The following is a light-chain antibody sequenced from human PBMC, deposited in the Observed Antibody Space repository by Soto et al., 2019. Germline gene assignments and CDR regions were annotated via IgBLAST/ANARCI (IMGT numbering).Light chain of an antibody. V-gene: IGKV1-5*03. CDR2: EAS. CDR1: QSISGW. J-gene: IGKJ1*01. CDR3: QQYTNYPWT. Sequence: IPMTPSPSTLSASVGDRVPVPCRASQSISGWLAWYQLKPGKAPRIMIYEASRLESGVPSRISGSGSGTECTLTISSLQPDDVATYYCQQYTNYPWTFGQGTKVDIK.